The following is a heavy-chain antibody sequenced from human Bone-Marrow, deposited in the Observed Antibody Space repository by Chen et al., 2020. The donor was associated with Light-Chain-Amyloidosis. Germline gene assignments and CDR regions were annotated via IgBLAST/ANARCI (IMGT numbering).Heavy chain of an antibody. CDR3: AGRYTVTTGNWFDP. Sequence: QVQLQESGPGLVKPSETLSLTCTVSGGSISSYHWSWIRQPPGKGLEWIGYVYYSGTTNYTPSLKCRVTVSLDTSKNHFSLKLSSGTAADTAVYYCAGRYTVTTGNWFDPWGQGILVTVSS. V-gene: IGHV4-59*08. J-gene: IGHJ5*02. CDR2: VYYSGTT. CDR1: GGSISSYH. D-gene: IGHD4-17*01.